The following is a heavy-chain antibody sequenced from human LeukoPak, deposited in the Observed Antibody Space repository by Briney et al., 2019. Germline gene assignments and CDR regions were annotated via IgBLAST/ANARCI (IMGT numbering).Heavy chain of an antibody. CDR1: GYSFTSYW. V-gene: IGHV5-51*01. D-gene: IGHD1-7*01. CDR3: ATPITGTTFNQYYFDY. Sequence: GESLKISCKGSGYSFTSYWIGWVRQMPGKGLEWMGIIYPGDSDTRYSPSFQGQVTISADKSISTAYLQWSSLKASDTAMYYCATPITGTTFNQYYFDYWAREPWSPSPQ. J-gene: IGHJ4*02. CDR2: IYPGDSDT.